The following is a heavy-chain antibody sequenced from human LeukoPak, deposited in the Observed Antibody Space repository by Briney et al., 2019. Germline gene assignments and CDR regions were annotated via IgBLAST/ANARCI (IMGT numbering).Heavy chain of an antibody. D-gene: IGHD2-2*01. CDR2: IYYSGST. CDR1: GGSISSGSYY. CDR3: ARAYCSSTSCYPRNGFDP. Sequence: SETLSLTCTVSGGSISSGSYYWSWIRQPPGKGLEWIGYIYYSGSTNYNPSLKSRVTISVDTSKNQFSLKLSSVTAADTAVYYCARAYCSSTSCYPRNGFDPWGQGTLVTVSS. J-gene: IGHJ5*02. V-gene: IGHV4-61*01.